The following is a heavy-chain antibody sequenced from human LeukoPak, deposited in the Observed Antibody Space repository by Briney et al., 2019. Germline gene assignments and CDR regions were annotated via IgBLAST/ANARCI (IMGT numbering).Heavy chain of an antibody. D-gene: IGHD4-17*01. Sequence: SESLSLTCAVSGASIIISNWWSLVRQPPGKGLEWIGEIYHSGSTNYNPSLKSRVTISVDKSKNQFSLKLSSVTAADTAVYYCGAGDYHHFDYWGQGTLVTVSS. CDR2: IYHSGST. J-gene: IGHJ4*02. CDR3: GAGDYHHFDY. CDR1: GASIIISNW. V-gene: IGHV4-4*02.